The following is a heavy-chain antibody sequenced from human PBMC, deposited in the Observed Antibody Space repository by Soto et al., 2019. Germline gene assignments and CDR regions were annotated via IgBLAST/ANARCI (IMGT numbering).Heavy chain of an antibody. CDR2: IDNSGNT. J-gene: IGHJ4*02. CDR3: AHRPSGWYLFDY. Sequence: PSETLSLTCTVSDGSISTYFCNWIRQPAGKGLEWIGRIDNSGNTNYNPSLKSRVTMSADTSRNQFSLKLNSVTAADTAVYYCAHRPSGWYLFDYWGQGTLVTVSS. V-gene: IGHV4-4*07. D-gene: IGHD6-19*01. CDR1: DGSISTYF.